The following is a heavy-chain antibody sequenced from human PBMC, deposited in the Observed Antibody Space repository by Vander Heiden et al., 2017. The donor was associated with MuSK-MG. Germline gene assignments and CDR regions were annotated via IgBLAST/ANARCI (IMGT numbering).Heavy chain of an antibody. D-gene: IGHD2-21*01. J-gene: IGHJ4*02. CDR3: ARVCVSGDLCFDY. Sequence: QVQPVESGGGLVKPGGSLRLSCAPSGLTFSDYYMSWIRQAPGKGLEWVSYISSSGSTRYYADSVKSRFTISRDNAKNSLYLQMNSLRAEDTAVYYCARVCVSGDLCFDYWGQGTLVTVSS. CDR2: ISSSGSTR. V-gene: IGHV3-11*01. CDR1: GLTFSDYY.